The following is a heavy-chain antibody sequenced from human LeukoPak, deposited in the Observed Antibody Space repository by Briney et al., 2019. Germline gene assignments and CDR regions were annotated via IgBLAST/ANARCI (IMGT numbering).Heavy chain of an antibody. CDR3: AIGPGGVFHY. D-gene: IGHD4-23*01. Sequence: GGSLRLSCAASGFTFSSYAMSWVRQAPGKGLEWVPAISGSGGSTHYADSVKGRFTISRDNSKNTLYLQMNSLRAEDTALYYCAIGPGGVFHYWGQGTLVTVSS. J-gene: IGHJ4*02. CDR1: GFTFSSYA. V-gene: IGHV3-23*01. CDR2: ISGSGGST.